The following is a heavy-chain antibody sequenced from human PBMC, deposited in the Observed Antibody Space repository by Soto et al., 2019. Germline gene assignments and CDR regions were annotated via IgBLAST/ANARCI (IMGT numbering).Heavy chain of an antibody. V-gene: IGHV6-1*01. CDR1: GDSVSSNSAA. CDR3: ARERYYDFWSGYIDVPYGMDV. D-gene: IGHD3-3*01. J-gene: IGHJ6*02. Sequence: SETLSLTCAISGDSVSSNSAAWNWIRQSPSRGLEWLGRTYYRSKWYNDYAVSVKSRITINPDTSKNQFSLQLNSVTPEDTAVYYCARERYYDFWSGYIDVPYGMDVWGQGTTVPSP. CDR2: TYYRSKWYN.